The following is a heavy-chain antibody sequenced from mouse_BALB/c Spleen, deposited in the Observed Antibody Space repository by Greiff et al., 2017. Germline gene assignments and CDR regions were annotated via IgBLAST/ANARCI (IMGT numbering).Heavy chain of an antibody. CDR3: ARVRIYYGSYYAMDY. CDR2: ISYDGSN. J-gene: IGHJ4*01. Sequence: EVQLQESGPGLVKPSQSLSLTCSVTGYSITSGYYWNWIRQFPGNKLEWMGYISYDGSNNYNPSLKNRISITRDTSKNQFFLKLNSVTTEDTATYYCARVRIYYGSYYAMDYWGQGTSVTVSS. D-gene: IGHD2-2*01. CDR1: GYSITSGYY. V-gene: IGHV3-6*02.